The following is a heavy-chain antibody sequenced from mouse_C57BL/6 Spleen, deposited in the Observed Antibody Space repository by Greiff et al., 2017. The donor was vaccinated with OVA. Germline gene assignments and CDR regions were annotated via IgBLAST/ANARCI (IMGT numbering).Heavy chain of an antibody. CDR2: INPSTGGT. D-gene: IGHD1-1*01. CDR1: GYSFTGYY. CDR3: ARTHYYGSSNWYFDV. J-gene: IGHJ1*03. V-gene: IGHV1-42*01. Sequence: EVKLQESGPELVKPGASVKISCKASGYSFTGYYMNWVKQSPEKSLEWIGEINPSTGGTNYNQKFKAKATLTVDKSSSTAYMQLKSLTSEDSAVYYCARTHYYGSSNWYFDVWGTGTTVTVSS.